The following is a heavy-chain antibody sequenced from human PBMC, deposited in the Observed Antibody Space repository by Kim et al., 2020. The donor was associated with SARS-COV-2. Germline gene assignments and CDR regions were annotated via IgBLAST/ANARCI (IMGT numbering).Heavy chain of an antibody. D-gene: IGHD3-3*01. CDR3: ARDPRWDSYYDFWSGYTQVGDNGMDV. V-gene: IGHV1-3*01. J-gene: IGHJ6*02. CDR2: INAGNGNT. CDR1: GYTFTSYA. Sequence: ASVKVSCKASGYTFTSYAMHWVRQAPGQRLEWMGWINAGNGNTKYSQKFQGRVTITRDTSASTAYMELSSLRSEDTAVYYCARDPRWDSYYDFWSGYTQVGDNGMDVWGQGTTVPVSS.